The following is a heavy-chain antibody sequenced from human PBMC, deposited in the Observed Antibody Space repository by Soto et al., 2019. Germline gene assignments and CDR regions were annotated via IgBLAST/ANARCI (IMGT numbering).Heavy chain of an antibody. J-gene: IGHJ4*02. Sequence: GESLKISCKGSGYSFTSYWIGWVRQMPGKGLEWMGIIYPGDSDTRYSPSFQGQVTISADKSISTAYLQWSSLKASDTAMYYCARWPSHYGSGSSIDYWGQGTLVTVSS. CDR3: ARWPSHYGSGSSIDY. CDR2: IYPGDSDT. D-gene: IGHD3-10*01. CDR1: GYSFTSYW. V-gene: IGHV5-51*01.